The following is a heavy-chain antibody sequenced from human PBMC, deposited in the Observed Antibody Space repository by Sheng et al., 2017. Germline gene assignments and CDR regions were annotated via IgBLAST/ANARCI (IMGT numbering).Heavy chain of an antibody. J-gene: IGHJ4*02. CDR2: FYYSGST. CDR1: GDSISSSNYY. V-gene: IGHV4-39*07. Sequence: QQQLQESGPRLVKPSETLSLTCTVSGDSISSSNYYWGWIRQSPGKGLEWIGSFYYSGSTYYNPSLKSRVTISVDTSKNQFSLKLTSVTAADTAVYYCTRDHGTLVVVAATPKPYWGQGTLVTVSS. D-gene: IGHD2-15*01. CDR3: TRDHGTLVVVAATPKPY.